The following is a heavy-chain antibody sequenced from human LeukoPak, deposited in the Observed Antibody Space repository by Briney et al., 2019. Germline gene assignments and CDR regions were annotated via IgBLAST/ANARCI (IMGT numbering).Heavy chain of an antibody. CDR2: IGSRGNII. D-gene: IGHD2-8*02. V-gene: IGHV3-48*03. J-gene: IGHJ3*01. CDR1: GFTFSSYE. Sequence: PGGSLRLPCEVSGFTFSSYEMNWVRQAPGKGLEWVSYIGSRGNIIHYADSVKGRFIISRDNAKNLLFLQMNSLRGDDSAVYFCAREGRTGGRAFDFWGQGTMVTVSS. CDR3: AREGRTGGRAFDF.